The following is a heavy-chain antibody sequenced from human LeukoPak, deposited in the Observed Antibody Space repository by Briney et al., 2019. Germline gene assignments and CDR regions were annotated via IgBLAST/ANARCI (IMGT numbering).Heavy chain of an antibody. CDR3: ARQSIAARRAFDI. Sequence: PSETLSLTCSVSGGSISSYYWSWIRQPPGKGLEYIGYSCYSGSTDYNPSLKSRVTISVDTSNQFSLMLTSVTAADTAVYYCARQSIAARRAFDIWGQGTMVTVSS. D-gene: IGHD6-6*01. CDR1: GGSISSYY. J-gene: IGHJ3*02. CDR2: SCYSGST. V-gene: IGHV4-59*08.